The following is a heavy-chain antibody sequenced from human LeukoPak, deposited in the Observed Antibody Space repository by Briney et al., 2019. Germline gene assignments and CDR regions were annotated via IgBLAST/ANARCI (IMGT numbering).Heavy chain of an antibody. D-gene: IGHD2-2*01. CDR2: ISGSGGST. CDR3: ARDGMLGPIVVVPAMDV. J-gene: IGHJ6*03. V-gene: IGHV3-23*01. Sequence: QPGGSLRLSCAASGFTFSSYAMSWVRQAPGKGLEWVSAISGSGGSTYYADSVKGRFTISRDNSKNSLYLQMNSLRAEDTAVYYCARDGMLGPIVVVPAMDVWGKGTTVTVSS. CDR1: GFTFSSYA.